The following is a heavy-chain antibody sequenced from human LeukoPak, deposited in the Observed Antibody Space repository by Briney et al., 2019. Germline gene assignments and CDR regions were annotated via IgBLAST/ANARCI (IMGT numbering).Heavy chain of an antibody. CDR2: LRGNDET. Sequence: PGGSLRLSCAASGISFRNYDMSWVRQAPARGPEWVSSLRGNDETFYADSVKGRFTLSRDDSRNTVYLQLNNLRVEDTAIYYCARASWVSDPDAVRWGQGTQVTVSS. CDR1: GISFRNYD. CDR3: ARASWVSDPDAVR. D-gene: IGHD3-10*01. J-gene: IGHJ4*02. V-gene: IGHV3-23*01.